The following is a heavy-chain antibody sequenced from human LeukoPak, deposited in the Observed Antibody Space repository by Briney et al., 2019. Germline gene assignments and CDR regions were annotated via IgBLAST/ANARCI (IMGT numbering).Heavy chain of an antibody. D-gene: IGHD6-19*01. J-gene: IGHJ4*02. CDR2: IKQDGREK. CDR3: ARGMWLARDDY. CDR1: GFTFSSYW. V-gene: IGHV3-7*05. Sequence: GGSLRLSCAASGFTFSSYWMSWVRQAPGKGLEWVANIKQDGREKYYVDSVKGRFTISRENAKNSLYLQMNSLRAEDTAVYYCARGMWLARDDYWGQGTGVSVSS.